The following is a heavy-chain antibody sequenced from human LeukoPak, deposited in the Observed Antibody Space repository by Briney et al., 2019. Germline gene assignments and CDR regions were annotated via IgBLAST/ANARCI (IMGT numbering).Heavy chain of an antibody. D-gene: IGHD3-16*01. V-gene: IGHV3-53*01. Sequence: GGSLRLSCAASGFTVSSNYMSWVRQAPGKVLEWVSVIYSGGSTYYADSVKGRFTISRDNSKNTLYLQMNSLRAEDTAVYYCARYRPYVGIAYFDYWGQGTLVTVSS. CDR3: ARYRPYVGIAYFDY. CDR2: IYSGGST. J-gene: IGHJ4*02. CDR1: GFTVSSNY.